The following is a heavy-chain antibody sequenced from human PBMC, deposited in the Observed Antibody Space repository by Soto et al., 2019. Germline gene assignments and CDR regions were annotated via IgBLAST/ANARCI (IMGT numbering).Heavy chain of an antibody. D-gene: IGHD3-3*01. V-gene: IGHV1-46*03. J-gene: IGHJ4*02. CDR3: ARDLTGGPTYYDFWSGYSPVDY. Sequence: AAVKVSCKASGYNFTSYYIHWVRQAPGQGLEWMGIIDPSGGSTSYAQKFQGRVSMTRDTSTSTVYMDLSSLRSEDTAVYYCARDLTGGPTYYDFWSGYSPVDYWGLGTLVTVSS. CDR2: IDPSGGST. CDR1: GYNFTSYY.